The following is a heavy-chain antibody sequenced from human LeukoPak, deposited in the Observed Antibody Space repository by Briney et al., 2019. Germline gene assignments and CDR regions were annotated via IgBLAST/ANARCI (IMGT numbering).Heavy chain of an antibody. CDR3: ARGDIVVVVAASFFDY. CDR1: GYSISSGYY. D-gene: IGHD2-15*01. J-gene: IGHJ4*02. CDR2: IYHSGST. V-gene: IGHV4-38-2*02. Sequence: PSETLSLTXTVSGYSISSGYYWGWIRQPPGKRLEWIGSIYHSGSTYYNPSLKSRVTISVDTSKNQFSLKLSSVTAADTAVYYCARGDIVVVVAASFFDYWGQGTLVTVSS.